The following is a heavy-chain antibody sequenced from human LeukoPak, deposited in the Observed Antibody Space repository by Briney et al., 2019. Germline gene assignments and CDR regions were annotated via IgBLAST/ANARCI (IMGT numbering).Heavy chain of an antibody. CDR2: IIPIFGTA. D-gene: IGHD3-22*01. J-gene: IGHJ4*02. Sequence: SVKVSCKASGGIFSSYAISWVRQSPGQGLEWMGGIIPIFGTANYAQKFQGRVTITADESTSTAYMELSSLRSEDTAVYYCARDYLDADYDSSGYYYRCNYWGRGTLVTVSS. V-gene: IGHV1-69*13. CDR3: ARDYLDADYDSSGYYYRCNY. CDR1: GGIFSSYA.